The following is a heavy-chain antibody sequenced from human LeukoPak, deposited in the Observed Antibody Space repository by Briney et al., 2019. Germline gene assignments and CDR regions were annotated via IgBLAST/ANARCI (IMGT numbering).Heavy chain of an antibody. CDR2: IYYSGST. CDR1: GDSISSYY. Sequence: SETLSLTCTVSGDSISSYYCSWIRQPPGKGLEWIGYIYYSGSTNYNPSLKSRVTISVDTSKNQFSLKLSSVTAADTAVYYCARLIRSSAFDIWGQGTMVTVSS. J-gene: IGHJ3*02. D-gene: IGHD4-17*01. CDR3: ARLIRSSAFDI. V-gene: IGHV4-59*01.